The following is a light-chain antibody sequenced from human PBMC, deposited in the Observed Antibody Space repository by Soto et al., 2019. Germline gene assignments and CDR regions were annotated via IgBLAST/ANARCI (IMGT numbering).Light chain of an antibody. V-gene: IGKV1D-12*01. Sequence: DIQMTQSPSSVSASVGDRVTITCRASQDISDWLAWFQQKPGKAPNLLIYAASILQSGVPSRFSGSGSGTDFTLTITYLQPEDFATYYCQQANSFPWTFGQGTKVDIK. CDR1: QDISDW. CDR2: AAS. CDR3: QQANSFPWT. J-gene: IGKJ1*01.